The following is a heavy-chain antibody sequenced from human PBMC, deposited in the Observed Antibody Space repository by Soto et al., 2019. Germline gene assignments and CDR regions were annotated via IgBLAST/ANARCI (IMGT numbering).Heavy chain of an antibody. J-gene: IGHJ4*02. D-gene: IGHD3-22*01. CDR1: GGSISSSSYY. CDR3: MLGSGWKDFDY. V-gene: IGHV4-39*01. CDR2: IYYSGST. Sequence: SETLSLTCTVSGGSISSSSYYWGWIRQPPGKGLEWIGSIYYSGSTYYNPSLKSRVTISVDTSKNQFSLKLSSVTAADTAVYYCMLGSGWKDFDYWGRGTLVTVSS.